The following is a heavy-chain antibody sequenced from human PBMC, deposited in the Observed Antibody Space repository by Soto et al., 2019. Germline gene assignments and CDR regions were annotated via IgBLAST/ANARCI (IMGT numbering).Heavy chain of an antibody. J-gene: IGHJ4*02. CDR2: MYYSGSS. V-gene: IGHV4-39*01. D-gene: IGHD3-9*01. Sequence: PSETLSLTCTVSGGSISSSSYYWGWIRQPPGKGLEWIGYMYYSGSSYYNPSLKSRVTISVDTSKNQFSLKVSSVTAADTAVYYCARGDYDILTGYLSPGDFWGQGTLVTVS. CDR3: ARGDYDILTGYLSPGDF. CDR1: GGSISSSSYY.